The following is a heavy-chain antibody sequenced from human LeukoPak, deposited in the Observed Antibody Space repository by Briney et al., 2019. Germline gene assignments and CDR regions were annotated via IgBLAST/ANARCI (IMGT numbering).Heavy chain of an antibody. CDR1: GYTFTGYY. Sequence: GASVKVSCKASGYTFTGYYMHWVRQAPGQGLEWMGWINPNSGGTNYAQKFQGRVTMTRDTSISTAYMELSRLRSDDTAVYYCARVVGRRWLQYRYYFDYWGQGTLVTVSS. CDR2: INPNSGGT. J-gene: IGHJ4*02. CDR3: ARVVGRRWLQYRYYFDY. V-gene: IGHV1-2*02. D-gene: IGHD5-24*01.